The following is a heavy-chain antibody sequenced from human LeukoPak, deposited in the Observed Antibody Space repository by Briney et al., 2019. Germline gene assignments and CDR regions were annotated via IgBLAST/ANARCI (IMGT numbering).Heavy chain of an antibody. J-gene: IGHJ3*01. CDR1: GFTFNRYS. D-gene: IGHD3-22*01. V-gene: IGHV3-21*01. Sequence: GGSLILSCAASGFTFNRYSMNWVRQAPGKGLEWVSSISSASDNIYYTDSVKGRFTISRDNAQNSLYLQIHSLRAEDTAVYYCARDRSDGHFDSSGYLIYDAFDFWGQGTVVTVSS. CDR2: ISSASDNI. CDR3: ARDRSDGHFDSSGYLIYDAFDF.